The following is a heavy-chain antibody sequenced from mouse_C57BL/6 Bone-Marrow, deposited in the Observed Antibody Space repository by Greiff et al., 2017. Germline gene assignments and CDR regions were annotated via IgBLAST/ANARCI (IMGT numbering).Heavy chain of an antibody. CDR2: ISNLAYSI. CDR1: GFTFSDYG. V-gene: IGHV5-15*01. D-gene: IGHD2-3*01. Sequence: EVMLVESGGGLVQPGGSLKLSCAASGFTFSDYGMAWVRQAPRKGPEWVAFISNLAYSIYYADNVTGRFTISRETAKNTLYLEMSSLRSEDTAMYYCARRRDYDGYSYAMDYWGQGTAVTVSS. J-gene: IGHJ4*01. CDR3: ARRRDYDGYSYAMDY.